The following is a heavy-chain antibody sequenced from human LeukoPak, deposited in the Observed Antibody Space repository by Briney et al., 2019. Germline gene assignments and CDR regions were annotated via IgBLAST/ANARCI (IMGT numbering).Heavy chain of an antibody. CDR3: ARDRVGYPKYYFDY. J-gene: IGHJ4*02. CDR2: IWYDGSNK. D-gene: IGHD5-12*01. V-gene: IGHV3-33*01. CDR1: GFTFSSYG. Sequence: GGSLRLSCAASGFTFSSYGMHWVRQAPGKGLEWVAVIWYDGSNKYYADSVKGRFTISRDNAKNSLYLQMNSLTDDDTAVYYCARDRVGYPKYYFDYWGQGTLVTVSS.